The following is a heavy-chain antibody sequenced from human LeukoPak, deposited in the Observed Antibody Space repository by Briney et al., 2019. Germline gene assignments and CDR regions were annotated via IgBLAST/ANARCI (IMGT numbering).Heavy chain of an antibody. CDR1: GFSFSDFY. Sequence: PGGSLRLSCAASGFSFSDFYMSWIRQAPGMGLEWISYIGTRSNPIYYADSVKDRFTISRDDAKNSLYLQMNSLRDEDTAVYFCAREARGSGRDFDYWGQGILVTVSS. J-gene: IGHJ4*02. CDR3: AREARGSGRDFDY. V-gene: IGHV3-11*01. D-gene: IGHD1-26*01. CDR2: IGTRSNPI.